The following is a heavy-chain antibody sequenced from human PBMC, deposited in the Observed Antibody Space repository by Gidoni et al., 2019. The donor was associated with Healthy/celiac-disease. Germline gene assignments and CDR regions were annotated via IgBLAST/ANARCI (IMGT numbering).Heavy chain of an antibody. CDR2: ISGSGGST. V-gene: IGHV3-23*01. D-gene: IGHD6-13*01. CDR3: ARHPAAGTPHFDY. CDR1: GFTFSSYA. J-gene: IGHJ4*02. Sequence: EVQLLESGGGLVQPGGSLRLSCAASGFTFSSYAMSWVRQAPGKGLEWVSAISGSGGSTYYADSVKGRFTIFRDNSKNTLYLQMNSLRAEDTAVYYCARHPAAGTPHFDYWGQGTLVTVSS.